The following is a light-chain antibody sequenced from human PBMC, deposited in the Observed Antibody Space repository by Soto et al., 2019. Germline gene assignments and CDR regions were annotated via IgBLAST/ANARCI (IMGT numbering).Light chain of an antibody. CDR3: AAWDDRLSGPV. Sequence: QSLLTQPPSASGTPGKRVTISCSGSSSNIGSNYVYWYQQLPGTAPKLLIYRNNQRPSGVPDRFSGSKSGTSASLAISGLRSEDEADYYCAAWDDRLSGPVFGGGTKVTVL. J-gene: IGLJ2*01. CDR1: SSNIGSNY. V-gene: IGLV1-47*01. CDR2: RNN.